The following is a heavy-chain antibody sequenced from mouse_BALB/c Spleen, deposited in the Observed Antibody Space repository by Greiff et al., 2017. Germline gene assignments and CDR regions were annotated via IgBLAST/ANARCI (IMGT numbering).Heavy chain of an antibody. Sequence: VQLQQSGPGLVQPSQSLSITCTVSGFSLTSYGVHWVRQSPGKGLEWLGVIWSGGSTDYNAAFISRLSISKDNSKSQVFFKMNSLQADDTAIYYCASLLRRGSYWGQGTLVTVSA. CDR3: ASLLRRGSY. V-gene: IGHV2-4-1*01. CDR1: GFSLTSYG. CDR2: IWSGGST. J-gene: IGHJ3*01. D-gene: IGHD1-1*01.